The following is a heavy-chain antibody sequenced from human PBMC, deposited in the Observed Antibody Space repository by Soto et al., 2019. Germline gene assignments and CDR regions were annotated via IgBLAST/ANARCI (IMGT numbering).Heavy chain of an antibody. J-gene: IGHJ4*02. V-gene: IGHV4-39*01. CDR2: IYYSGST. Sequence: QLQLQESGPGLVKPSETLSLTCTVSGGSISSSSYYWGWIRQPPGKGLEWIGSIYYSGSTYYNPSLKSRVTISVDTSKNQCSLKLSSVTAADTAVYYCARFGYVDTAMVYYFDYWGQGTLVTVSS. CDR1: GGSISSSSYY. CDR3: ARFGYVDTAMVYYFDY. D-gene: IGHD5-18*01.